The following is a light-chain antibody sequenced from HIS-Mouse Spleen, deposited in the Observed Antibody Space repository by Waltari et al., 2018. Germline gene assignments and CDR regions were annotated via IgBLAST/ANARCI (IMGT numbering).Light chain of an antibody. CDR3: QQRSNWPLYT. J-gene: IGKJ2*01. V-gene: IGKV3-11*01. CDR2: DAS. Sequence: EIVLIQSPATLSLSPGERATLSCRASQSVSSYLAWYQQKPGQAPRLLIYDASNRATGIPARFSDSGSGTDFTLTISSLEPEDFAVYYCQQRSNWPLYTFGQGTKLEIK. CDR1: QSVSSY.